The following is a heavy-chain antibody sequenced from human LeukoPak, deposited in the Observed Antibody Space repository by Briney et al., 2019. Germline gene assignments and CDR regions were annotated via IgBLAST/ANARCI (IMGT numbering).Heavy chain of an antibody. CDR1: GFTFSSYS. D-gene: IGHD2-15*01. J-gene: IGHJ4*02. CDR3: ASRHCSGGGCYFAGADPFDY. Sequence: GSLRLSCAASGFTFSSYSMNWVRQAPGKGLEWVSYISSSSSTIYYADSVKGRFTISRDTSKNTLYLQMNSLRAEDTAVYFCASRHCSGGGCYFAGADPFDYWGQGTLVTVSS. CDR2: ISSSSSTI. V-gene: IGHV3-48*01.